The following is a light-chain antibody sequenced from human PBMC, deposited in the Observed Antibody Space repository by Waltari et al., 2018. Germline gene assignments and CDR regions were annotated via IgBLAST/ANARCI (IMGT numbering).Light chain of an antibody. CDR2: DVT. CDR1: GSAIDHSDF. CDR3: TSQALDGVVL. Sequence: QSALTHPASVSGSPGQSIPLPCPGSGSAIDHSDFVSWYQHQPGKAPRVIIYDVTNRPSGISHRFSASKSANTASLTISGLQPEDEGDYYCTSQALDGVVLFGGGT. J-gene: IGLJ3*02. V-gene: IGLV2-14*03.